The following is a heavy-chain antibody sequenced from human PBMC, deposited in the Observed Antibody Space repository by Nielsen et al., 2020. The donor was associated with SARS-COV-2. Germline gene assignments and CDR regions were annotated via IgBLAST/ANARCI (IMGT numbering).Heavy chain of an antibody. V-gene: IGHV3-49*04. D-gene: IGHD3-22*01. CDR3: TRDLSYYDSSGFDY. Sequence: GGSLRLSCAASGFTFSSYAMSWVRQAPGKGLEWVGFIRSKAYGGTTEYAASVKGRFTISRDDSKSIAYLQMNSLKTEDTAVYYCTRDLSYYDSSGFDYWGQGSLVTVSS. CDR2: IRSKAYGGTT. J-gene: IGHJ4*02. CDR1: GFTFSSYA.